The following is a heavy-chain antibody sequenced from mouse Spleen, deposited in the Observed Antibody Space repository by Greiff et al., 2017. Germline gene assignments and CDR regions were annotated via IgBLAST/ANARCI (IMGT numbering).Heavy chain of an antibody. V-gene: IGHV1-42*01. Sequence: VQLKQSGPELVKPGASVKISCKASGYSFTGYYMNWVKQSPEKSLEWIGEINPSTGGTTYNQKFKAKATLTVDKSSSTAYMQLKSLTSEDSAVYYCARWDLPFDYWGQGTTLTVSS. CDR1: GYSFTGYY. CDR3: ARWDLPFDY. CDR2: INPSTGGT. J-gene: IGHJ2*01. D-gene: IGHD4-1*01.